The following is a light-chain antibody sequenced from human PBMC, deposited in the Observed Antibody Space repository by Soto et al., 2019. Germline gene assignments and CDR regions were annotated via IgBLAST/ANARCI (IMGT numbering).Light chain of an antibody. V-gene: IGLV1-40*01. CDR2: GNT. Sequence: QSVLTQPPSVSGAPGQRVTISCTGSSSNIGTGYDVHWYQQLPGTAPKLLIYGNTNRPSGVPDRFSGSKSGTSASLTITGLQAEDEADYYCQSWDSSLSGVVFGGGTKFTVL. J-gene: IGLJ3*02. CDR1: SSNIGTGYD. CDR3: QSWDSSLSGVV.